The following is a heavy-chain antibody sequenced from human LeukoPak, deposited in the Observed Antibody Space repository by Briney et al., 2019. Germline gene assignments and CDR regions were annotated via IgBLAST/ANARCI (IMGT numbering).Heavy chain of an antibody. V-gene: IGHV3-21*01. J-gene: IGHJ3*02. Sequence: GGSLRPSCAASGFTFSSYSMNWVRRAPGKGLEWVSFISSSSSYIYYADSVKGRFTISRDNAKNSLYLQMNSLRAEDTAVYYCARVDAFDIWGQGTMVTVSS. CDR2: ISSSSSYI. CDR3: ARVDAFDI. CDR1: GFTFSSYS.